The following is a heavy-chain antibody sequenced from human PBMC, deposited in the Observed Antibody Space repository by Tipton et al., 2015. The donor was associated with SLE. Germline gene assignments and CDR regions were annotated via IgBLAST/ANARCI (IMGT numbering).Heavy chain of an antibody. D-gene: IGHD3-10*01. CDR2: INHSGDT. CDR3: ARHASRRSGSYNEIDY. V-gene: IGHV4-34*01. J-gene: IGHJ4*02. Sequence: TWIRQPPGKGLDWIGEINHSGDTNYSPSLESRVTISLDMSKNQFSLKLGSVTAADTAVYYCARHASRRSGSYNEIDYWGQGTLVTVSS.